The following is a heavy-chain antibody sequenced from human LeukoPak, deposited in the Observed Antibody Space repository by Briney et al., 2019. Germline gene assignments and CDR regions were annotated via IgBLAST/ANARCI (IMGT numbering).Heavy chain of an antibody. J-gene: IGHJ3*02. V-gene: IGHV4-59*10. CDR1: GGSFSGYY. CDR3: ARASVLVVVINDAFDI. CDR2: IYTSGST. D-gene: IGHD3-22*01. Sequence: SSETLSLTCAVYGGSFSGYYWSWIRQPPGKGLEWIGRIYTSGSTNYNPSLKSRVTISVDTSKNQFSLKLSSVTAADTAVYYCARASVLVVVINDAFDIWGQGTMVTVSS.